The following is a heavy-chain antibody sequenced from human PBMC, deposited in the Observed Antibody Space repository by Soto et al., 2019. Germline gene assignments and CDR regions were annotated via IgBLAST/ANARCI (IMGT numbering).Heavy chain of an antibody. CDR2: ISSSSSYI. J-gene: IGHJ4*02. V-gene: IGHV3-21*01. CDR3: ARGGSGYHDY. D-gene: IGHD5-12*01. Sequence: EVQLVESGGGLVKPGGSLRPSCAASGFTFSSYSMNWVRQAPGKGLEWVSSISSSSSYIYYADSVKGRFTISRDNAKNSLYLQMNSLRAEDTAVYYCARGGSGYHDYWGQGTLVTVSS. CDR1: GFTFSSYS.